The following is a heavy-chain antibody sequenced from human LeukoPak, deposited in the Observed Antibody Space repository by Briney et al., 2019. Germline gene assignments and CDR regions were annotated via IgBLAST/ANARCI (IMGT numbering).Heavy chain of an antibody. V-gene: IGHV1-69*04. Sequence: SVKVSCKASGGTFSSYAISWVRQAPGQGLEWMGRIIPIFGIANYAQKYQGRVTITADKSTSTAYMELSSLRSEDTAVYYCARPTWSGYDYYYYGMDVWGQGTTVTVSS. CDR2: IIPIFGIA. J-gene: IGHJ6*02. CDR1: GGTFSSYA. CDR3: ARPTWSGYDYYYYGMDV. D-gene: IGHD3-3*01.